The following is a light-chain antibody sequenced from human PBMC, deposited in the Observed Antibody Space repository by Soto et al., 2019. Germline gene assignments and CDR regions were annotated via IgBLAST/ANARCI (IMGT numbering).Light chain of an antibody. Sequence: EIVVTQSPGTLSLSPGERATLSCRASQSVGSIYLAWYQQKPGQAPRLLIYGASSRATGIPDRFSGSGSGTDFTLTISRLEPEDLAIYYCQQYVSSPWTFGQGTKVEIK. J-gene: IGKJ1*01. CDR1: QSVGSIY. CDR3: QQYVSSPWT. CDR2: GAS. V-gene: IGKV3-20*01.